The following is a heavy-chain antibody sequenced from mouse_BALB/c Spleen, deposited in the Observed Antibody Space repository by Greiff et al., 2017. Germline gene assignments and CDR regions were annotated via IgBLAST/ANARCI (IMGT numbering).Heavy chain of an antibody. CDR3: ARHLDSSGSYYFDD. CDR1: GFTFSSYY. Sequence: EVKLVESGGGLVKLGGSLKLSCAASGFTFSSYYMSWVRQTPEKRLELVAAINSNGGSTYYPDTVKGRFTISRDNAKNTLYLQMSSLKSEDTALYYCARHLDSSGSYYFDDWGQGTTLTVSS. CDR2: INSNGGST. J-gene: IGHJ2*01. V-gene: IGHV5-6-2*01. D-gene: IGHD3-2*01.